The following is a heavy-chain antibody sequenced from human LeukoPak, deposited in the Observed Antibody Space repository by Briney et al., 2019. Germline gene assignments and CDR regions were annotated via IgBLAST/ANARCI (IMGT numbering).Heavy chain of an antibody. D-gene: IGHD6-13*01. CDR2: ISSSSSYI. Sequence: GSLRLSCAASGFTFSSYSMNWVRQAPGKGLEWVSSISSSSSYIYYADSVKGRFTISRDNAKTSLYLQMNSLRAEDTAVYYCARVGAAAGTSDYWGQGTLVTVSS. CDR1: GFTFSSYS. V-gene: IGHV3-21*01. CDR3: ARVGAAAGTSDY. J-gene: IGHJ4*02.